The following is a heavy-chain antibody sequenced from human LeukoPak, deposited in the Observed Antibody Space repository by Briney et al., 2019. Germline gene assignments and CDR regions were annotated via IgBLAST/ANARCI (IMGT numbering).Heavy chain of an antibody. J-gene: IGHJ4*02. CDR3: ARTYGDYFDY. CDR1: GFTFSSYS. Sequence: PGGSLRLSCAASGFTFSSYSMNWVRQAPGKGLEWVSYISSSGSTIYYADSVKGRFTISRDNAKNSLYLQMNSLRAEDTAVYYCARTYGDYFDYWGQGTLVTVSS. D-gene: IGHD4-17*01. CDR2: ISSSGSTI. V-gene: IGHV3-48*04.